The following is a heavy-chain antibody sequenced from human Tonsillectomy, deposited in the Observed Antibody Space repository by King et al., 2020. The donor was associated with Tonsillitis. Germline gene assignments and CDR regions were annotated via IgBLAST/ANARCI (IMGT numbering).Heavy chain of an antibody. Sequence: VQLVESGGGLVHPGGSLRLSCAASGFTRSSYNMNWVRQAPGKGLEWSSYIRSSRSIIFYSDFVKRRFTLSRDNAKNSLYLQMNSLRAEDTAVYYCAREMYYYDAFDIWGQGTMVTVSS. CDR2: IRSSRSII. V-gene: IGHV3-48*01. CDR3: AREMYYYDAFDI. D-gene: IGHD3-10*01. CDR1: GFTRSSYN. J-gene: IGHJ3*02.